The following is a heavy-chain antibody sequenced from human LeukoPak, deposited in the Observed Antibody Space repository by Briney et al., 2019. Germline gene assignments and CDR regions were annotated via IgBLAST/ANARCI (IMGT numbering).Heavy chain of an antibody. Sequence: PGGSLRLSCAASGFTFSSYGMHWVRQAPGKGLEWVAFIRYDGSNKYYADPVKGRFTISRDNSKNTLYLQMNSLRAEDTAVYYCAKDRIAAAGTGFDYWGQGTLVTVSS. D-gene: IGHD6-13*01. CDR2: IRYDGSNK. CDR1: GFTFSSYG. CDR3: AKDRIAAAGTGFDY. V-gene: IGHV3-30*02. J-gene: IGHJ4*02.